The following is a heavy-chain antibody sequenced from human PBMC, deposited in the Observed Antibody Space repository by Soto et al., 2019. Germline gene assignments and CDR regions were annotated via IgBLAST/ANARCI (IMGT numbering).Heavy chain of an antibody. V-gene: IGHV4-34*01. J-gene: IGHJ5*02. CDR3: ARGGDCSSTSCYNWFDP. CDR2: IKHSGST. Sequence: ETLSLTCAVYGGSFSGYYWSWIRQPPGKGLEWIGEIKHSGSTNYNPSLKSRVTISVDKSKTQFSLKLRSVTAADTAVYYCARGGDCSSTSCYNWFDPWGQGTLVTVSS. D-gene: IGHD2-2*01. CDR1: GGSFSGYY.